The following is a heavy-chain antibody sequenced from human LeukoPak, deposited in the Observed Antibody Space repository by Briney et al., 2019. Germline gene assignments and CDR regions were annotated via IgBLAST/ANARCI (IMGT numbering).Heavy chain of an antibody. CDR1: GGSFSGYY. D-gene: IGHD4-17*01. Sequence: SETLSLTCAVYGGSFSGYYWSWIRQPPGKGLEWIGEINHSGSTNYNPSLKSRVTISVDTSKNQFSLKLSSVTAADTAVYYCARLATYGDYSDWGQGTLVTVSS. CDR3: ARLATYGDYSD. V-gene: IGHV4-34*01. CDR2: INHSGST. J-gene: IGHJ4*02.